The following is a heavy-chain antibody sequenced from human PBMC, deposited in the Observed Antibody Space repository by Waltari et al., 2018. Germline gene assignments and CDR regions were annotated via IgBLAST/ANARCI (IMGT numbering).Heavy chain of an antibody. CDR1: GFTFRSYE. J-gene: IGHJ5*02. CDR3: LTMVRGVRSWFDP. D-gene: IGHD3-10*01. Sequence: EVQLVESGGGLVQPGGSLRLSCAASGFTFRSYEMNWVRKAPGKGLEWVSYISSSGSTIYYADSVKGRFTISRDNAKNSLYLQMNSLRAEDTAVYYCLTMVRGVRSWFDPWGQGTLVTVSS. V-gene: IGHV3-48*03. CDR2: ISSSGSTI.